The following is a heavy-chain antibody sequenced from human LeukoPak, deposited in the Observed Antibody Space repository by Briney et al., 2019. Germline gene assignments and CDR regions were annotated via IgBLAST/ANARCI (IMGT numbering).Heavy chain of an antibody. V-gene: IGHV3-21*01. CDR1: GFTLSSYS. Sequence: GGSLRLSCAASGFTLSSYSMNWVRQAPGKGLEWVSSINSSSSYIYYADSVKGRFTISRDNAKNSLYLQMNSLRAEDTAVYYCARDAYDILTGGGDGMDVWGKGTTVTVSS. CDR2: INSSSSYI. J-gene: IGHJ6*04. CDR3: ARDAYDILTGGGDGMDV. D-gene: IGHD3-9*01.